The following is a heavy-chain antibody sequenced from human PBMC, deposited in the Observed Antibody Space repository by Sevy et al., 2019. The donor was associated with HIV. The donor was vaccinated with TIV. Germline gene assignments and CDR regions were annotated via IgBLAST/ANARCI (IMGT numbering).Heavy chain of an antibody. D-gene: IGHD3-16*02. V-gene: IGHV4-34*01. CDR3: ARVFHYDYVWGSYPTDAFDI. CDR1: GGSFSGYY. CDR2: INHSGST. Sequence: SETLSLTCAVYGGSFSGYYWSWIRQPPGKGLEWIGEINHSGSTNYNPSLKSRVTISVDTSKNQFSLKLSSVTAADTALYYCARVFHYDYVWGSYPTDAFDIWGQGTMVTVSS. J-gene: IGHJ3*02.